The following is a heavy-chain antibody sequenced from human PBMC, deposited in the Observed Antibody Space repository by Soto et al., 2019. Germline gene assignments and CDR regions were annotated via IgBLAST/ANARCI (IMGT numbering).Heavy chain of an antibody. CDR2: ISASGGST. CDR3: AKGGSGWPFDY. D-gene: IGHD6-19*01. J-gene: IGHJ4*02. Sequence: EVQLLESGGGLVQPGGSLRLSCAASGFTFSSYAMTWVRQAPGKGLEWGLAISASGGSTYYADSVKGRFTISRDNSKNTLYLQTNSLRTEDTAVYYCAKGGSGWPFDYWGQGTLVTVSS. V-gene: IGHV3-23*01. CDR1: GFTFSSYA.